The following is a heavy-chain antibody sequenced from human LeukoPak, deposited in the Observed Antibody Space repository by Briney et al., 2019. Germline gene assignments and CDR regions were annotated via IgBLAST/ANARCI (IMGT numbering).Heavy chain of an antibody. CDR1: GFTFSSYS. Sequence: GRSLRLSCAASGFTFSSYSMNWVRQAPGNWLEWVSSISSSSSYIYYADSVKGRFTISRDNAKNSLYLQMNSLRAEDTAVYYCAREEYYDSRALYWGQGTLVTVSS. CDR2: ISSSSSYI. D-gene: IGHD3-22*01. V-gene: IGHV3-21*01. J-gene: IGHJ4*02. CDR3: AREEYYDSRALY.